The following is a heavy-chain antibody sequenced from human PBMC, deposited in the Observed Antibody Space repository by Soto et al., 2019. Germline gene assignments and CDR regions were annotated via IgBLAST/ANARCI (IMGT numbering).Heavy chain of an antibody. J-gene: IGHJ6*02. V-gene: IGHV3-13*01. CDR2: IGTAGDT. D-gene: IGHD4-17*01. CDR1: GFNFSSYD. Sequence: EVQLVESGGGLVQPGGSMILSCAASGFNFSSYDMHWVRQASGKGLEWVSAIGTAGDTYYPGSVKGRFTISRENAKNSLYLQMNSLRAEDTAVYYCARVLRRPYYYYGMDVWGQGTTVTVS. CDR3: ARVLRRPYYYYGMDV.